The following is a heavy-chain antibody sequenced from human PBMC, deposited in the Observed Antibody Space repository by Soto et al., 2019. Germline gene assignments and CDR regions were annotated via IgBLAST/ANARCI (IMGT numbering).Heavy chain of an antibody. V-gene: IGHV4-39*01. CDR2: IYYRVNA. CDR1: DNSINSEKYY. Sequence: WETMSLTCSVSDNSINSEKYYLGWIRQHTGNGLQWIGSIYYRVNAYYYPSLHTRVTISLDKSNSHFSLKLNSVTAADSAVYFCARLEGLVTFSYYFDFWGPGALVTVSS. D-gene: IGHD3-9*01. CDR3: ARLEGLVTFSYYFDF. J-gene: IGHJ4*02.